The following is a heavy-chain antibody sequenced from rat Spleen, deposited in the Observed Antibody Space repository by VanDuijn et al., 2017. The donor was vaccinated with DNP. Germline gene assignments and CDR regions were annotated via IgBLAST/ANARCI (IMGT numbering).Heavy chain of an antibody. D-gene: IGHD1-2*01. CDR3: ARRQLFYWYFDF. Sequence: EVHLVESGGGLVQPGRSLKLSCAASGFTFSNYDMAWVRQAPTKGLEWVASISTSGGSTYYRDSVKGRFTVSRDNAKSTLYLQMDSLRSEDTATYYCARRQLFYWYFDFWGPGTMVTVSS. CDR1: GFTFSNYD. V-gene: IGHV5-25*01. J-gene: IGHJ1*01. CDR2: ISTSGGST.